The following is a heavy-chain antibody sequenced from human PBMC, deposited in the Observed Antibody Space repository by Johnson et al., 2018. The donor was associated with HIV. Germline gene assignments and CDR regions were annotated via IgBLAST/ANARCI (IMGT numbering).Heavy chain of an antibody. V-gene: IGHV3-30*02. J-gene: IGHJ3*02. CDR3: AKDRIQLWLAETSSNDAFDI. CDR1: GFTFSSYG. D-gene: IGHD5-18*01. Sequence: QVQLVESGGDVVQPGGSLRLSCAASGFTFSSYGMHWVRQAPGKGLEWVAFIRYDGSNKYYADSVKGRFTISRDNSKNTLYLQMNSLRAEDTAVYYCAKDRIQLWLAETSSNDAFDIWGQGTMVTVSS. CDR2: IRYDGSNK.